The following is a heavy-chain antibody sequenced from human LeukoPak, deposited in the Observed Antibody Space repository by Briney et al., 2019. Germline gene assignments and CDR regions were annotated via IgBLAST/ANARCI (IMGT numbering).Heavy chain of an antibody. CDR2: ISGSGGST. J-gene: IGHJ4*02. V-gene: IGHV3-23*01. D-gene: IGHD6-19*01. Sequence: GGSLRLSCAASGFTFSSYAMSWVRQAPGRGLEWVSSISGSGGSTSYADSVKGRFTISRDNSKNTLYLQTNSLRADDTAVYYCAIFRAVAGPTLFDYWGQGTLVTVSS. CDR1: GFTFSSYA. CDR3: AIFRAVAGPTLFDY.